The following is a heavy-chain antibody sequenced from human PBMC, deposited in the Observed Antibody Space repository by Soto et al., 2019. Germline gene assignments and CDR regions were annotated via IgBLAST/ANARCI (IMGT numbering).Heavy chain of an antibody. V-gene: IGHV3-30*18. D-gene: IGHD3-3*01. J-gene: IGHJ6*02. CDR3: AKVRYYDFWSGYYQAYYYYGMDV. Sequence: GGSLRLSCAASGFTFSSYGMHWVRQAPGKGLEWVSGISHDGSNKYYADSVKGRFTISRDNSKNKLYLQMNSLRAEDTAVYYCAKVRYYDFWSGYYQAYYYYGMDVWGQGTTVTVSS. CDR1: GFTFSSYG. CDR2: ISHDGSNK.